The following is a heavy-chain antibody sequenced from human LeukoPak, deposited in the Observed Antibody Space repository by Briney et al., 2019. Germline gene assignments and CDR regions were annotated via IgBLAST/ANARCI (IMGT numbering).Heavy chain of an antibody. D-gene: IGHD2-2*01. CDR1: GGSISSSSYY. Sequence: PSETLSLTCTVSGGSISSSSYYWGWIRQPPGKGLEWIGNIYYSGSTYYNPSLKSRVTISLDTSKNQFSLKLSSVTAADTAVYYCARLCSTSCSIGPHFDYWGQGTLVTVSS. V-gene: IGHV4-39*01. CDR3: ARLCSTSCSIGPHFDY. CDR2: IYYSGST. J-gene: IGHJ4*02.